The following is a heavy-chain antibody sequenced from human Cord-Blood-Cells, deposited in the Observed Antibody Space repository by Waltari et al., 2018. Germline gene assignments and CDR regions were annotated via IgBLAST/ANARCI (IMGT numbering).Heavy chain of an antibody. CDR3: ARVGTYYDFWSGIRFNAFDI. CDR1: GGSFSSGGYY. V-gene: IGHV4-31*03. Sequence: QVQLQESGPGLVKPSQTLSLTCTVSGGSFSSGGYYWSWIRQHPGTGLEWIGYIYYSGSTYYNPSLKSRVTISVDTSKNQFSLKLSSVTAADTAVYYCARVGTYYDFWSGIRFNAFDIWGQGTMVTVSS. CDR2: IYYSGST. D-gene: IGHD3-3*01. J-gene: IGHJ3*02.